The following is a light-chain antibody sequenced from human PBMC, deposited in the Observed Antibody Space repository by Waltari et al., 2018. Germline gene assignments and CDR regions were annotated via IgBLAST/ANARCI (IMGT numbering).Light chain of an antibody. V-gene: IGLV2-23*02. J-gene: IGLJ3*02. CDR3: CTYAGSGTWV. CDR1: SLDVGNPAR. CDR2: EVT. Sequence: QSALTQPASVSGSPGQSSPISCTATSLDVGNPARVSRSQQAPGKVPRLMLYEVTKRPSGVSDRFSGSKSGNTASLTISGLQAEDEADYYCCTYAGSGTWVFGGGTKVTVL.